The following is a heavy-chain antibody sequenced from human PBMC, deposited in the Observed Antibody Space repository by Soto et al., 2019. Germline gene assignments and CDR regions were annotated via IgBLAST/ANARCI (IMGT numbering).Heavy chain of an antibody. V-gene: IGHV1-69*13. J-gene: IGHJ4*02. D-gene: IGHD5-12*01. CDR1: GGTFSIYA. CDR2: IIPIFGTA. CDR3: ASDGDSGYDQRYYFDY. Sequence: ASVKVSCKGSGGTFSIYAISWVRQAPGQGLEWMGGIIPIFGTANYAQKFQGRVTITADESTSTAYMELSSLRSEDTAVYYCASDGDSGYDQRYYFDYWGQGTLVTVSS.